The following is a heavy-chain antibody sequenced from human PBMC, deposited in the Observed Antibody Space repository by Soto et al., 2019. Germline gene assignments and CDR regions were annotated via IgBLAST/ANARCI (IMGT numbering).Heavy chain of an antibody. CDR1: GYTFTSYD. CDR2: IIPIFGTA. V-gene: IGHV1-69*13. CDR3: ASNTGDSSSWYVPRFDP. J-gene: IGHJ5*02. D-gene: IGHD6-13*01. Sequence: SVKVSCKASGYTFTSYDINWVRQAPGQGLEWMGGIIPIFGTANYAQKFQGRVTITADESTSTAYMELSSLRSEDTAVYYCASNTGDSSSWYVPRFDPWGQGTLVTVSS.